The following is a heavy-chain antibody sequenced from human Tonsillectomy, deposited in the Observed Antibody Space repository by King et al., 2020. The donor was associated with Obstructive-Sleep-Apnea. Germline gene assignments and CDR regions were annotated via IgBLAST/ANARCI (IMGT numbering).Heavy chain of an antibody. CDR3: ARQYSGRFRAFDI. Sequence: QLVQSGAEVKKPGESLRISCKGSGYSFTTYWIGWVRQRPGKGLEWMGIIYPGDSDTRYSPSFQGQVTISADKSISTAYLQWSSLKASDTAMYYCARQYSGRFRAFDIWGQGTMVTVSS. J-gene: IGHJ3*02. CDR2: IYPGDSDT. CDR1: GYSFTTYW. V-gene: IGHV5-51*01. D-gene: IGHD1-26*01.